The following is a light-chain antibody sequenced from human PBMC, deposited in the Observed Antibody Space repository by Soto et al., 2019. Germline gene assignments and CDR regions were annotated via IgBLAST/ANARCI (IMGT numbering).Light chain of an antibody. CDR2: DAS. V-gene: IGKV1D-13*01. J-gene: IGKJ4*01. CDR3: QQFYNYPLT. CDR1: QGISSA. Sequence: AIQLTQSPSSLSASVGDRDTITCRASQGISSALAWYQQKPGKAPKLLIYDASGLESGVPSRFSGRGSATDFALTISSLQPEDFATYYCQQFYNYPLTFGGGTKVDIK.